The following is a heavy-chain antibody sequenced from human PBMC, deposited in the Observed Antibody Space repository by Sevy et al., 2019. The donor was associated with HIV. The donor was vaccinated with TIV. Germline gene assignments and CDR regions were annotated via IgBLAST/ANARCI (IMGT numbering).Heavy chain of an antibody. CDR3: VRDQRGPSNAFDM. D-gene: IGHD3-16*01. CDR2: VNEDGTIT. Sequence: GGSLRLSCAASGFTFSSYWMHWVRQAPGKRLVWVARVNEDGTITYNADSVKGRFTISRDNAKNTLYLQMNGLRVDDTAVYFCVRDQRGPSNAFDMWGQGTLVTVSS. V-gene: IGHV3-74*01. J-gene: IGHJ3*02. CDR1: GFTFSSYW.